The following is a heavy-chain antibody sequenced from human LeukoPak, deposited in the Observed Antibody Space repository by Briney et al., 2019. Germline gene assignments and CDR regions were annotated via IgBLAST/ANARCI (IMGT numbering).Heavy chain of an antibody. D-gene: IGHD3-9*01. Sequence: PGGSLRLSCAASGFTFSSYAMHWVRQAPGTGLEGVAGISYDGSNKYYADSVKGRFTISRDNSKNTLYLQMSSVRAEDTAVYYCARTMLRYFDWLAPFDPWGQGTLVTVSS. V-gene: IGHV3-30-3*01. J-gene: IGHJ5*02. CDR3: ARTMLRYFDWLAPFDP. CDR2: ISYDGSNK. CDR1: GFTFSSYA.